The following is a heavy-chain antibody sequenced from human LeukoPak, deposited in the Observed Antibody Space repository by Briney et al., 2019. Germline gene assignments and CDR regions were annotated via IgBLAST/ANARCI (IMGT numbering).Heavy chain of an antibody. V-gene: IGHV1-18*01. CDR1: GYTFTSYG. CDR2: ISAYNGNT. J-gene: IGHJ4*02. Sequence: ASVKVPCKASGYTFTSYGISWVRQAPGQGLEWMGWISAYNGNTNYAQKLQGRVTMTTDTSTSTAYMELRSLRSDDTAVYYCARQYYSSSWYYFDYWGQGTLVTVSS. CDR3: ARQYYSSSWYYFDY. D-gene: IGHD6-13*01.